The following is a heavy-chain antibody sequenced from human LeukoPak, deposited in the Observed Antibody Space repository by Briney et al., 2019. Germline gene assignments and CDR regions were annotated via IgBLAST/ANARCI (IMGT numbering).Heavy chain of an antibody. CDR2: IYTSGST. CDR1: GGSISSYY. Sequence: SETLSLTCTVSGGSISSYYWSWIWQPAGKGLEWIGRIYTSGSTNYNPSLKSRVTMSVDTSKNQFSLKLSSVTAADTAVYYCARVAVATRLGYFDYWGQGTLVTVSS. V-gene: IGHV4-4*07. CDR3: ARVAVATRLGYFDY. D-gene: IGHD5-12*01. J-gene: IGHJ4*02.